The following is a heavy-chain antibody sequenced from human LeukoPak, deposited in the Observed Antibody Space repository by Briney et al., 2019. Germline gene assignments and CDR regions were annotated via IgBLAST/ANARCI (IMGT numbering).Heavy chain of an antibody. CDR1: GFTVSSNY. CDR2: IYSGGST. Sequence: GGSLRLSCAASGFTVSSNYMSWVRQAPGKGLEWVSVIYSGGSTYYADSVKGRFTISRDNSKNTLYLQMNSLRAEDTAVYYCARDMPYYGSGSYAFDIWGQGTMVTVSS. D-gene: IGHD3-10*01. J-gene: IGHJ3*02. CDR3: ARDMPYYGSGSYAFDI. V-gene: IGHV3-66*01.